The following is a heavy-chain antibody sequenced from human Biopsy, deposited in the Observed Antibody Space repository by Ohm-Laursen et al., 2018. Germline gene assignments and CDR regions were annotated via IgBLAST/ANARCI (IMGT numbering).Heavy chain of an antibody. Sequence: SLRLSCTASGFTFDDYAMHWVRQAPGRGLEWVSGISWNSGSMDYADSLEGRFTISRDNAKNSLSLQVNNLRVDDTAVYYCARWYGDLFYYYNGMDVWGQGTTVTVSS. CDR3: ARWYGDLFYYYNGMDV. CDR1: GFTFDDYA. J-gene: IGHJ6*02. CDR2: ISWNSGSM. D-gene: IGHD3-10*01. V-gene: IGHV3-9*01.